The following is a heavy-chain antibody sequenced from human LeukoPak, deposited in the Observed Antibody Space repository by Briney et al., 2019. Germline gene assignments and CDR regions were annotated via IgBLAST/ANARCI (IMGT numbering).Heavy chain of an antibody. Sequence: ASMKVSCKASGYTFTSYAMHWVRQAPGQRLEWMGWINAGNGNTKYSQKFQGRVTITRDTSASTAYMELSSLRSEDTAVYYCARGYSSGWSPYWGQGTLVTVSS. CDR2: INAGNGNT. J-gene: IGHJ4*02. CDR1: GYTFTSYA. D-gene: IGHD6-19*01. CDR3: ARGYSSGWSPY. V-gene: IGHV1-3*01.